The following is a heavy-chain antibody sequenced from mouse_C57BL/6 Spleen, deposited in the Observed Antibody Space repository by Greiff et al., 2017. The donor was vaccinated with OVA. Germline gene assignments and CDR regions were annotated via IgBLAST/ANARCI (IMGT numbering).Heavy chain of an antibody. D-gene: IGHD1-1*01. CDR2: INPNYGTT. V-gene: IGHV1-39*01. CDR1: GYSFTDYN. CDR3: ARNNYYGSSYWFDY. J-gene: IGHJ2*01. Sequence: EVQLQESGPELVKPGASVKISCKASGYSFTDYNMNWVKQSNGKSLEWIGVINPNYGTTSYNQKFKGKATLTVDQSSSTAYMQLNSLTSEDSAVYYCARNNYYGSSYWFDYWGQGTTLTVSS.